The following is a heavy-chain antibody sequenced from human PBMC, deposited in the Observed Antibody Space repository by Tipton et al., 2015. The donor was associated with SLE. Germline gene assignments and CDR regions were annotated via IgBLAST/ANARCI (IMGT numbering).Heavy chain of an antibody. V-gene: IGHV4-38-2*01. CDR2: IYHSGST. CDR3: ARLSSGTGDFEH. CDR1: GYSISSGYY. J-gene: IGHJ4*02. D-gene: IGHD7-27*01. Sequence: TLSLTCAVSGYSISSGYYWGWIRQPPGKGLEWIGSIYHSGSTYYSPSLKSRVTISVETSKTHFSLKMSSVTAADTAMYYCARLSSGTGDFEHWGQGTLVVVSS.